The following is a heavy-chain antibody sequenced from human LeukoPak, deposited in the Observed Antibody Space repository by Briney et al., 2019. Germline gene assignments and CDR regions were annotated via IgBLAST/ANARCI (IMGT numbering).Heavy chain of an antibody. D-gene: IGHD1-26*01. Sequence: SETLSLTCTVSGGSISSNNYYWAWIRQPPGKGPEWIGSIYYSGNTYFTPSLKSRVTISVDTSKNQFSLKLNSVTAADTAVYYCARHEWTATKDYWGQGALVTVSS. CDR3: ARHEWTATKDY. CDR1: GGSISSNNYY. J-gene: IGHJ4*02. V-gene: IGHV4-39*01. CDR2: IYYSGNT.